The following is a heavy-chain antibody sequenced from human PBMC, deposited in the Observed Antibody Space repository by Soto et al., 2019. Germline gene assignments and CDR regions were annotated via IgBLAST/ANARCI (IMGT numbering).Heavy chain of an antibody. J-gene: IGHJ4*02. D-gene: IGHD3-16*01. CDR3: ARSSRLFGRQRSSEV. CDR2: RHPNNGAT. Sequence: GAAVKVSCKASGYTFTEHYLLWVGQAPGQGLELMGWRHPNNGATNFAQKFQGRVTLTRDTSISTDYLEIPRLKSDDTALYFCARSSRLFGRQRSSEVWGQGTLVTVSS. V-gene: IGHV1-2*02. CDR1: GYTFTEHY.